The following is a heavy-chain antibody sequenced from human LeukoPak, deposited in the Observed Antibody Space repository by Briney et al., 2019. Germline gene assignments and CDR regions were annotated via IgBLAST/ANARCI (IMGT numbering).Heavy chain of an antibody. CDR3: ARTTEAHSWRTRYYDYYMDV. Sequence: GGTLRLSCAASGFSFRSHGMNWVRQAPGKGLEWVSGISPRGDITYYKDSVRGRFTISRDNFKNTVSLQLNSLRAEDTAVYYCARTTEAHSWRTRYYDYYMDVWGKGTTVTVSS. CDR1: GFSFRSHG. J-gene: IGHJ6*03. CDR2: ISPRGDIT. V-gene: IGHV3-23*01. D-gene: IGHD1-1*01.